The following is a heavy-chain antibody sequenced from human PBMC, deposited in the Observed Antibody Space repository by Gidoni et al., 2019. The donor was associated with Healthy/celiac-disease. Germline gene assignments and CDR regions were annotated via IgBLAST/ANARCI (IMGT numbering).Heavy chain of an antibody. CDR3: ARDRLSRITIFGVVIPFDY. Sequence: QVQLVQSGAEVQKPGASVKVSCKASGYTFTRYGISWVRQPPGQGLEWMGWISVFGNTNYAQKLQGRVTMTTDTSTSTAYMELRSLRSDDTAVYYCARDRLSRITIFGVVIPFDYWGQGTLVTVSS. D-gene: IGHD3-3*01. J-gene: IGHJ4*02. CDR2: ISVFGNT. V-gene: IGHV1-18*01. CDR1: GYTFTRYG.